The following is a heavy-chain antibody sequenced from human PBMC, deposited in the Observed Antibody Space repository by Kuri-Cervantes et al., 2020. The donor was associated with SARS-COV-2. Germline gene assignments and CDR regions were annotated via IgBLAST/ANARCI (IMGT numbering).Heavy chain of an antibody. CDR2: IYHSGST. Sequence: SETLSLTCTVSGGSISSGDYYWSWIRQPPGKGLEWIGSIYHSGSTYYNPSLKSRVTISVDTSKNQFSLKLSSVTAADTAVYYCARDRIYSSSSGRFDYWGQGTLVTVSS. D-gene: IGHD6-6*01. CDR3: ARDRIYSSSSGRFDY. V-gene: IGHV4-39*07. J-gene: IGHJ4*02. CDR1: GGSISSGDYY.